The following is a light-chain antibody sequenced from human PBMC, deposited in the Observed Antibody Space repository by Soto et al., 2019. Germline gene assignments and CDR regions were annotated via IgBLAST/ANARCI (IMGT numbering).Light chain of an antibody. Sequence: EIVLTQSPATLSVSTGERATLSCRASQSVSSDLAWYQQKPGQAPRFLIYYTSTRATGFPAKFSGGGSGTEFTLTIISLQSEDSAFYDCQQYKKWRITFDQVTRLEI. CDR1: QSVSSD. J-gene: IGKJ5*01. CDR2: YTS. V-gene: IGKV3-15*01. CDR3: QQYKKWRIT.